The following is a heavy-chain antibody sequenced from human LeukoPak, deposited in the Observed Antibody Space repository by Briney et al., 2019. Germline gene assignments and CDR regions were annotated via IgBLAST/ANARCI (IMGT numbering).Heavy chain of an antibody. Sequence: ASVKVSCKASGYSFTSHYMHWVRQAPGQGLEWMGLINPSGSSTLYAQKFQGRVTMTRDMSTTTDYMELSSLRTEDTAVYFCAKDRSRQQMWGTIKKWFDPWGQGTLVSVSS. CDR3: AKDRSRQQMWGTIKKWFDP. J-gene: IGHJ5*02. D-gene: IGHD5-24*01. CDR1: GYSFTSHY. V-gene: IGHV1-46*01. CDR2: INPSGSST.